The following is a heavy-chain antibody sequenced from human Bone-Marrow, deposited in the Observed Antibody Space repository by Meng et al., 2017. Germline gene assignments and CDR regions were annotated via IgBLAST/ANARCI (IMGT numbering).Heavy chain of an antibody. Sequence: ASVKVSCKTSGYSFDIYGVNWVRQAPGQGLEWMGWISGYNGDTKYRESLQGRVTMTTETSTSTACLELRSLTSDDTAVYYCTRVSGGSFVGAADYWGQGTLVTVSS. CDR3: TRVSGGSFVGAADY. CDR2: ISGYNGDT. D-gene: IGHD1-26*01. J-gene: IGHJ4*02. V-gene: IGHV1-18*01. CDR1: GYSFDIYG.